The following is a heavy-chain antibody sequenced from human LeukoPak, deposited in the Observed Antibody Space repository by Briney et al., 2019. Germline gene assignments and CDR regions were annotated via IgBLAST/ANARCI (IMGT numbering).Heavy chain of an antibody. CDR2: INHSGST. J-gene: IGHJ4*02. Sequence: PSETLSLTCTVSGGSISSYYWSWIRQPPGKGLEWIGEINHSGSTNYNPSLKSRVTISVDTSKNQFSLKLFSVTAADTAVYFCARSYWTGYHHLDFWGQGTLVTVSS. V-gene: IGHV4-34*01. CDR3: ARSYWTGYHHLDF. CDR1: GGSISSYY. D-gene: IGHD3/OR15-3a*01.